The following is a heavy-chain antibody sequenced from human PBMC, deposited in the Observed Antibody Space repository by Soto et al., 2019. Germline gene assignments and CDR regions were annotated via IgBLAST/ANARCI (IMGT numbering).Heavy chain of an antibody. CDR3: ARTISGFTYGWRKFYFDY. D-gene: IGHD5-18*01. CDR1: VDPITIYF. CDR2: LFTGRTT. V-gene: IGHV4-4*07. J-gene: IGHJ4*02. Sequence: SESLTLTCTFSVDPITIYFWGWIRQPAGKGLDWIGHLFTGRTTSLNTSLERRVSMSIDTSKNQFSLTLTSVTAADTAMYYWARTISGFTYGWRKFYFDYWGQGSLVTVSS.